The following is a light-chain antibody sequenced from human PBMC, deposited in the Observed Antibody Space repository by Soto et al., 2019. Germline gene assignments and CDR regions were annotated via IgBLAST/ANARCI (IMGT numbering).Light chain of an antibody. CDR1: SSDVGGYNY. J-gene: IGLJ1*01. CDR3: SSYTSSSTLYV. Sequence: QSALTQPASVSGSPGQSITISCTGTSSDVGGYNYVSWCQQHPGKAPKLMIYDVSNRPSGVSNRFSGSKPGNTASLTISGLQAEDEADYYCSSYTSSSTLYVFGTGTKVTVL. V-gene: IGLV2-14*01. CDR2: DVS.